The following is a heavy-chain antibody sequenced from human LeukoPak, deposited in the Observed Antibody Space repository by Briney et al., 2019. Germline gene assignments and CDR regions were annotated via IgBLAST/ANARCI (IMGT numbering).Heavy chain of an antibody. CDR3: ASRTYYYDSSGYYFDY. CDR2: IYSGGST. J-gene: IGHJ4*02. D-gene: IGHD3-22*01. V-gene: IGHV3-53*04. Sequence: GGSLRLSCAASGFTVSSNYMSWIRQAPGKGLEWVSVIYSGGSTYYADSVKGRFTISRHNSKNTLYLQMNSLRAEDTAVYYCASRTYYYDSSGYYFDYWGQGTLVTVSS. CDR1: GFTVSSNY.